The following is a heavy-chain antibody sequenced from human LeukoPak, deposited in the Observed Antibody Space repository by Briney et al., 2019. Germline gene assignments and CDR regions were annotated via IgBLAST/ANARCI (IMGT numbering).Heavy chain of an antibody. CDR2: IWYDESKK. V-gene: IGHV3-33*01. D-gene: IGHD2-21*01. CDR1: GFTFSSYG. Sequence: GRSLRLSCAASGFTFSSYGMHWVRQAPGKGLEWVAVIWYDESKKYYTDSVKGRFTISRDVSKNTLYLQMNSLRAEDSAMYYCARDGGIGLDYWGQGTLVTVSS. J-gene: IGHJ4*02. CDR3: ARDGGIGLDY.